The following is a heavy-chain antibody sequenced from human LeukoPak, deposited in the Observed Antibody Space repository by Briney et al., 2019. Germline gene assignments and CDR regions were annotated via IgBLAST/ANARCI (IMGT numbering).Heavy chain of an antibody. CDR2: INPNSGGT. CDR3: ARGYYDSSDYEYFQH. D-gene: IGHD3-22*01. J-gene: IGHJ1*01. V-gene: IGHV1-2*02. Sequence: ASVKVSCKASGYTFSGYYLHWVRQAPGQGLEWMGWINPNSGGTNSAQKFQGRVTMTRDTSIITAYMELSRLSSDDTAVYFCARGYYDSSDYEYFQHWGQGTLVTVSS. CDR1: GYTFSGYY.